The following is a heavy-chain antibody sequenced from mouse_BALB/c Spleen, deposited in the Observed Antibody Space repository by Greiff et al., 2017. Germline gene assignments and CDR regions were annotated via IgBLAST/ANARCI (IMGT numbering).Heavy chain of an antibody. Sequence: EVKLVESGGGLVKPGGSLKLSCAASGFTFSSYGMSWVRQTPDKRLEWVATISSGGSYTYYPDSVKGRFTISRDNAKNTLYLQMSSLKSEDTAMYYCASSYGSSFWGQGTTLTVSS. V-gene: IGHV5-6*03. CDR3: ASSYGSSF. CDR2: ISSGGSYT. D-gene: IGHD1-1*01. CDR1: GFTFSSYG. J-gene: IGHJ2*01.